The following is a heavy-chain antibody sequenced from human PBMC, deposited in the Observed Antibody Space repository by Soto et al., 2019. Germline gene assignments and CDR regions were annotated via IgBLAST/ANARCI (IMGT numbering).Heavy chain of an antibody. CDR3: ARGYSNYAVYYYGMDV. CDR1: GGSVSSGSYY. J-gene: IGHJ6*02. CDR2: IYYSGST. V-gene: IGHV4-61*01. D-gene: IGHD4-4*01. Sequence: QVQLQESGPGLVKPSETLSLTCTVSGGSVSSGSYYWSWIRQPPGKGLEWIGYIYYSGSTNYNPSLTSRVTIPVDTSKNQFSLKLSSVTAADTAVYYCARGYSNYAVYYYGMDVWGQGTTVTVSS.